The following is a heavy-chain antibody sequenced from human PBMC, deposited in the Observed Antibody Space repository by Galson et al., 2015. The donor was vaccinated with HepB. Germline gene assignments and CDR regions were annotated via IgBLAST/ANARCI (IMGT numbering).Heavy chain of an antibody. V-gene: IGHV1-18*04. D-gene: IGHD3-10*01. Sequence: SVKVSCKASGYTFTSYGISWVRQAPGQGLEWMGWISAYNGSTNYAQKLQGRVTMTTDTSTSTAYMELRSLRSDDTAVYYCARERITMVRGDPYYYYYYGMDVWGQGTTVTVSS. CDR2: ISAYNGST. CDR3: ARERITMVRGDPYYYYYYGMDV. CDR1: GYTFTSYG. J-gene: IGHJ6*02.